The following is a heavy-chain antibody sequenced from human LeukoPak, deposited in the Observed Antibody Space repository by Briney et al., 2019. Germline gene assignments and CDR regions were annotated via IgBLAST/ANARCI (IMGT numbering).Heavy chain of an antibody. V-gene: IGHV4-39*01. J-gene: IGHJ5*02. Sequence: PSGTLSLTCTVSGGSISSSSYYWGWIRQPPGKGLEWIGSIYYSGSTYYNPSLKSRVTISVDTSKNQFSLKLSSVTAADTAVYYCARQKDVLRFLEWFSNWFDPWGQGTLVTVSS. D-gene: IGHD3-3*01. CDR2: IYYSGST. CDR3: ARQKDVLRFLEWFSNWFDP. CDR1: GGSISSSSYY.